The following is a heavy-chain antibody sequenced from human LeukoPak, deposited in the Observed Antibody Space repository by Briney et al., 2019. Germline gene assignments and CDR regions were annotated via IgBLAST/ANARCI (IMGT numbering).Heavy chain of an antibody. CDR2: ISGSGGST. CDR3: ASWEASTNY. V-gene: IGHV3-23*01. J-gene: IGHJ4*02. D-gene: IGHD1-26*01. CDR1: GFTFSSYA. Sequence: GGPLRLSCAASGFTFSSYAMSWVRQTPGKGLEWVSAISGSGGSTYYADSVKGRFTMSRDNGKNSVYLQMNSLRAEDTAVYYCASWEASTNYWGQGTLVTVSS.